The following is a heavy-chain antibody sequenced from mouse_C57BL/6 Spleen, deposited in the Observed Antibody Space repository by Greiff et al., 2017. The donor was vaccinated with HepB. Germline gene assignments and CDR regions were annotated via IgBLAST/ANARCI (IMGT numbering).Heavy chain of an antibody. D-gene: IGHD2-1*01. Sequence: DVMLVESGGGLVQPKGSLKLSCAASGFSFNTYAMNWVRQAPGKGLEWVARIRSKSNNYATYYADSVKDRFTISRDDSESMLYLQMNNLKTEDTAMYYCVRHRGNPYAMDYWGQGTSVTVSS. J-gene: IGHJ4*01. CDR1: GFSFNTYA. CDR2: IRSKSNNYAT. CDR3: VRHRGNPYAMDY. V-gene: IGHV10-1*01.